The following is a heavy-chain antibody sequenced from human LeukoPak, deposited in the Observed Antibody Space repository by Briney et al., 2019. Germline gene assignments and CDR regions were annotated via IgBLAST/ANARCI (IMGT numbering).Heavy chain of an antibody. J-gene: IGHJ5*02. D-gene: IGHD6-13*01. CDR2: ISSSSSYT. CDR1: GFTFSSYS. V-gene: IGHV3-21*01. CDR3: ARSSRSSRRFDP. Sequence: GGSLRLSCAASGFTFSSYSMNWVRQAPGKGLEWVSSISSSSSYTYYADSVKGRFTISRDNAKNSLYLRMNSLRAEDTAVYYCARSSRSSRRFDPWGQGTLVTVSS.